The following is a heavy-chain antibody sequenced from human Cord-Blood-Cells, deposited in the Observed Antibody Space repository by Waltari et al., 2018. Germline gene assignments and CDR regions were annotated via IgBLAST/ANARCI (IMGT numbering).Heavy chain of an antibody. CDR3: TTFLTTVTDY. D-gene: IGHD4-17*01. V-gene: IGHV3-15*01. Sequence: EVQLVESGGGLVKPGGSLRLSCAASGFTFSNAWISWVRQAPGKGLELVGRMKSKTDGGTTDYAAPVKGRFTISRDDSKNTLYLQMNSLKTEDTAVYYCTTFLTTVTDYWGQGTLVTVSS. CDR2: MKSKTDGGTT. J-gene: IGHJ4*02. CDR1: GFTFSNAW.